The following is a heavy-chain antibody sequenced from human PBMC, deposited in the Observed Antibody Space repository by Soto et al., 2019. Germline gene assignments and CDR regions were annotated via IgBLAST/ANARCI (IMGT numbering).Heavy chain of an antibody. CDR2: ISSSSSTM. CDR1: GFTFSSDS. Sequence: GGSLRLSCAASGFTFSSDSMNWVRQAPGKGLERVSYISSSSSTMYYADSVKGRFTISRDNAKNSLYLQMNSLRPEDTAVYYWARVYDSGGYCFEVWGQAPAATVS. J-gene: IGHJ4*02. D-gene: IGHD3-22*01. CDR3: ARVYDSGGYCFEV. V-gene: IGHV3-48*01.